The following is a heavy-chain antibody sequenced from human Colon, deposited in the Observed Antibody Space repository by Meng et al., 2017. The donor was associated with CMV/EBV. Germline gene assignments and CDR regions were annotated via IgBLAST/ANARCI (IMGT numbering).Heavy chain of an antibody. CDR2: INPITGGT. D-gene: IGHD1-26*01. CDR3: ASLSGGDFDY. J-gene: IGHJ4*02. Sequence: VRVVKFVSEVKNAGASVKVSCKPSGYTFTGYFMYWVRQAPGQGLEWLGVINPITGGTNYAQKFQGRVTMTRDTSMNTAYMELSRLRSDDTAVYYCASLSGGDFDYWGQGTLVTVSS. CDR1: GYTFTGYF. V-gene: IGHV1-2*02.